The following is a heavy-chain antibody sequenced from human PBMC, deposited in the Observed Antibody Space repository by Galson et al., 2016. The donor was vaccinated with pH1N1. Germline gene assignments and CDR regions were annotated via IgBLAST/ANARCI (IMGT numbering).Heavy chain of an antibody. CDR2: IDNDGRGT. Sequence: SLRLSCAASGFPFSDYWMRWVRQAPGKGLVWVARIDNDGRGTSHADSVRGRFAISRDNAENMLYLQMNSLRTDDTAVYYCARNWWVIDYWGQGALVTVSS. J-gene: IGHJ4*02. V-gene: IGHV3-74*01. CDR3: ARNWWVIDY. D-gene: IGHD2-15*01. CDR1: GFPFSDYW.